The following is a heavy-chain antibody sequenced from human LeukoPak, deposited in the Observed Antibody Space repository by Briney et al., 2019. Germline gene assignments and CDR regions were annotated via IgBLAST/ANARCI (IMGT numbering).Heavy chain of an antibody. V-gene: IGHV4-39*07. CDR2: IYYSGST. D-gene: IGHD2-2*01. CDR3: ARDRYCSSTSCAYYYYYGMDV. Sequence: KPSETLSLTCTVSGGSISSSSYYWGWIRQPPGKGLEWIGSIYYSGSTYYNPSLKSRVTISVDTSKNQFSLKLSSVTAADTAVYYCARDRYCSSTSCAYYYYYGMDVWGQGTTVTVSS. CDR1: GGSISSSSYY. J-gene: IGHJ6*02.